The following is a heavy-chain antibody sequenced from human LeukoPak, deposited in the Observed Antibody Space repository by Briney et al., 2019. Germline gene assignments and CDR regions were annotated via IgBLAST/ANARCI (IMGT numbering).Heavy chain of an antibody. CDR2: IYYSGST. CDR3: ARQYVWGSYRPDAFDI. D-gene: IGHD3-16*02. CDR1: GGSFSGYY. J-gene: IGHJ3*02. Sequence: SETLSLTCAVYGGSFSGYYWSWIRQPPGKGLEWIGYIYYSGSTNYNPPLKSRVTISVDTSKNQFSLKLSSVTAADTAVYYCARQYVWGSYRPDAFDIWGQGTMVTVSS. V-gene: IGHV4-59*08.